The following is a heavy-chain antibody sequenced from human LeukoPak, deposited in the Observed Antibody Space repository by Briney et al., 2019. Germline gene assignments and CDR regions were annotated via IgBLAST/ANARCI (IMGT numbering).Heavy chain of an antibody. CDR2: IHSGGSDT. CDR3: AKYGYSGSPPDY. V-gene: IGHV3-74*01. CDR1: GFTFSSYW. Sequence: GGSLRLSCAASGFTFSSYWMHWVRQAPGKGLVWVSRIHSGGSDTNYADSVKGRFTISRDNSKNTLYLQMNSLRAEDTALYYCAKYGYSGSPPDYWGQGTLVTVSS. D-gene: IGHD1-26*01. J-gene: IGHJ4*02.